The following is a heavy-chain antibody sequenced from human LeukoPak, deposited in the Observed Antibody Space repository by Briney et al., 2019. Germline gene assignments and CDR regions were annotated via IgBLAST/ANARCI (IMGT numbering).Heavy chain of an antibody. CDR2: IIPIFGTA. CDR3: AKDYYGSGSYYNAYFDY. V-gene: IGHV1-69*05. CDR1: GGTFSSYA. D-gene: IGHD3-10*01. J-gene: IGHJ4*02. Sequence: SVKVSCKASGGTFSSYAISWVRQAPGQGLEWMGGIIPIFGTANYAQKFQGRVTMTRDTSISTAYMELSRLRSDDTAVYYCAKDYYGSGSYYNAYFDYWGQGTLVTVSS.